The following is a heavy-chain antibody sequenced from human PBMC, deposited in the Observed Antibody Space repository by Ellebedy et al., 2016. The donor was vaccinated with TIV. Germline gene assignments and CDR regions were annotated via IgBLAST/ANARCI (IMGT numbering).Heavy chain of an antibody. CDR3: AKSLGNGDYPSVS. CDR1: GFTFTNFA. J-gene: IGHJ5*02. Sequence: GESLKISCAASGFTFTNFAMTWVRQAPGQGLEWVSVITGRGANTYYADPVKGRFTISRDNSKNTVYLQMNSLRVEETAVYYCAKSLGNGDYPSVSWGQGILVTVSS. CDR2: ITGRGANT. D-gene: IGHD4-17*01. V-gene: IGHV3-23*01.